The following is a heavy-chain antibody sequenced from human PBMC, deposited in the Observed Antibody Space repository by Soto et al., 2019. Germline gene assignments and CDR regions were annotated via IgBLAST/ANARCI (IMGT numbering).Heavy chain of an antibody. J-gene: IGHJ6*02. CDR1: GVTFGSYA. V-gene: IGHV1-69*05. CDR2: IIPIFGTA. Sequence: SVKVSCKASGVTFGSYAISWVRQAPVQGLEWMGGIIPIFGTANYAQKFQGRVTMTRDTSTSTVYMEVTSLRSGDTAVYYCARGYGHGNYNNAMDVWGQGTTVTVSS. CDR3: ARGYGHGNYNNAMDV. D-gene: IGHD5-18*01.